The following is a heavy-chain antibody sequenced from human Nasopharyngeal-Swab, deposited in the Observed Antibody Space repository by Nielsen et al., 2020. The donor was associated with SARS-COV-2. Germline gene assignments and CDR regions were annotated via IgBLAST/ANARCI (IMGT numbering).Heavy chain of an antibody. J-gene: IGHJ4*02. CDR1: GYTFTSYA. CDR3: ARGDGDSSGWYTNGDYFDY. V-gene: IGHV1-3*01. Sequence: ASVKVSCKASGYTFTSYAMHWVRQAPGQRLEWMGWINAGNGNTTYSQKFQGRVTITRDTSASTAYMALSSLRSEDTAVYYWARGDGDSSGWYTNGDYFDYWGQGTLVTVSS. CDR2: INAGNGNT. D-gene: IGHD6-19*01.